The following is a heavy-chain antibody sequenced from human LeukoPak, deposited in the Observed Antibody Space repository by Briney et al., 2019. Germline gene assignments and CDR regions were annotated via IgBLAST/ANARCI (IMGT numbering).Heavy chain of an antibody. V-gene: IGHV3-23*01. CDR1: GFTFSSYA. CDR2: ISGSGGRI. D-gene: IGHD1-26*01. Sequence: GGSLRLACAASGFTFSSYAMSWVRQAPGKGLEWVSAISGSGGRIYYGASVKGRFTISRDNSKNTLNLQMNSLRAEDTAVYYCATSKYSGSYWGQGTLVTVSS. CDR3: ATSKYSGSY. J-gene: IGHJ4*02.